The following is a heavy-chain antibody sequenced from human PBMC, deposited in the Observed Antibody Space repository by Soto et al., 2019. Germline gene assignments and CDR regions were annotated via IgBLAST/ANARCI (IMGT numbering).Heavy chain of an antibody. Sequence: GGSLRLSCAASGFTFSNAWMNWVRQAPGKGLEWVGRIKSKIDDGTAEYAAPVKGRFTISRDDSKNTLYLQMNSLKTEDTAVYYCTTPGGAMFGTVVANYYYGVDVWGQGTTVTVSS. J-gene: IGHJ6*02. CDR2: IKSKIDDGTA. CDR3: TTPGGAMFGTVVANYYYGVDV. CDR1: GFTFSNAW. D-gene: IGHD3-16*02. V-gene: IGHV3-15*07.